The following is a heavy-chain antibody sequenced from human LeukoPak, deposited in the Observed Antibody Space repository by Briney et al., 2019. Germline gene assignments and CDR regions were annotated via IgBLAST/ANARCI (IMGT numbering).Heavy chain of an antibody. V-gene: IGHV4-59*01. CDR1: GGSISSYY. Sequence: SETLSLTCTVSGGSISSYYWSWIRQPPGKGLEWIGYIYYSGSTNYNPSLKSRVTISVDTSKNQFSLKLSSVTAADTAVYYCASQVMSSSRQAFDYWGLGTLVTVSS. J-gene: IGHJ4*02. CDR3: ASQVMSSSRQAFDY. CDR2: IYYSGST. D-gene: IGHD6-13*01.